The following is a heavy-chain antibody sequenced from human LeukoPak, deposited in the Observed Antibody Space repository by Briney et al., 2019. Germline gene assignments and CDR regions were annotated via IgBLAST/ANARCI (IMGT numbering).Heavy chain of an antibody. J-gene: IGHJ5*02. CDR1: GGSITDYY. V-gene: IGHV4-59*01. Sequence: SETLSLTCTVSGGSITDYYWSWIRQPPGKGLEWIGYIYYGASTNYNPSLKSRVTIAADTSKNQFSLKLSSETTADTAVYYCARGERYCAGDCYLSWGQGTLVTVSS. CDR2: IYYGAST. D-gene: IGHD2-21*02. CDR3: ARGERYCAGDCYLS.